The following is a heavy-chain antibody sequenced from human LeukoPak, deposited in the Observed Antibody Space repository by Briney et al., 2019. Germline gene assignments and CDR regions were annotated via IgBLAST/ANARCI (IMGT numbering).Heavy chain of an antibody. D-gene: IGHD3-3*01. CDR1: GFTFSSYS. J-gene: IGHJ3*02. V-gene: IGHV3-21*01. CDR3: ARGYYDFWSGYSFGALDI. Sequence: PGGSLRLSCAASGFTFSSYSMNWVRQAPGKGLEWVSSISSSSYIYYADSVKGRFTISRDNAKNSLYLQMNSLRAEDTAVYYCARGYYDFWSGYSFGALDIWGQGTMVTVSS. CDR2: ISSSSYI.